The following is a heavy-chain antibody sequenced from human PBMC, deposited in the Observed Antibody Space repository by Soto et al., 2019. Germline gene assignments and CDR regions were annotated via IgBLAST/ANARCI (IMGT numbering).Heavy chain of an antibody. V-gene: IGHV4-39*01. CDR3: ARRYGWLYFDY. Sequence: ASETLSLTCPVSGDSLSRSNYFWGWIRQPPGKGLEWIGTIFYSGSTYYNPSLKSRVTISVDTSKNQFSLRLTSVTAADTALYYCARRYGWLYFDYWGQGSLVTVSS. CDR2: IFYSGST. J-gene: IGHJ4*02. D-gene: IGHD6-19*01. CDR1: GDSLSRSNYF.